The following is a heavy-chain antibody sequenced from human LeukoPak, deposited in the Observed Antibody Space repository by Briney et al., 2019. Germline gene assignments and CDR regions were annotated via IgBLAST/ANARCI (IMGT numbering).Heavy chain of an antibody. CDR3: AGGGRDGYNPFDY. CDR1: GGSISSGGYY. Sequence: PSETLSLTCTVSGGSISSGGYYWSWIRQHPGKGLEWIGYIYYSGSTYYNPSLKSRVTISVDTSKNQSSLKLSSVTAADTAVYYCAGGGRDGYNPFDYWGQGTLVTVSS. V-gene: IGHV4-31*03. CDR2: IYYSGST. J-gene: IGHJ4*02. D-gene: IGHD5-24*01.